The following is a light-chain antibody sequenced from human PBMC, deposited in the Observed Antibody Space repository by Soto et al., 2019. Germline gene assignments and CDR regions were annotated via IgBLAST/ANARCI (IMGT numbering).Light chain of an antibody. CDR2: DAS. CDR1: QSLSTY. CDR3: QQRSNWPPAIT. V-gene: IGKV3-11*01. Sequence: EIVLTQSPATLSLSPGERATLSCRASQSLSTYLAWYQQKPGQAPRLLIYDASNRATGIPTRFSGSGSGTDFTLTITSLEPEDFAVYYCQQRSNWPPAITFGPGTRVDI. J-gene: IGKJ3*01.